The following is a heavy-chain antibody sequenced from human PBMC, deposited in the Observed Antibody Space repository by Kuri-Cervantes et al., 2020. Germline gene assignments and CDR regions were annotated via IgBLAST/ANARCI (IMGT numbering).Heavy chain of an antibody. D-gene: IGHD5-24*01. CDR1: GFTFSSYA. V-gene: IGHV3-21*01. Sequence: GGSLRLSCAASGFTFSSYAMNWVRQAPGKGLEWVSSISSSSSYIYYADSVKGRFTISRDNAKNSLYLQMNSLRDEDTAVYYCARGSRDGYKNFLDYWGQGTLVTVSS. CDR2: ISSSSSYI. CDR3: ARGSRDGYKNFLDY. J-gene: IGHJ4*02.